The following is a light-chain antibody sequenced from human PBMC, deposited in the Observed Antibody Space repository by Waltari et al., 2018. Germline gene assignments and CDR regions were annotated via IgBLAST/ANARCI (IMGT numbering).Light chain of an antibody. Sequence: QSALTQPASVSGSPGQSISISCTGSSSDIGVSNYVSWFQQHPGKAPKLTIYEASNPPCGLANRFAGSKADNTASLTIAGLQAADEADYYCSSYTSDSTWVFGGGTSLTVL. V-gene: IGLV2-14*01. CDR2: EAS. CDR3: SSYTSDSTWV. CDR1: SSDIGVSNY. J-gene: IGLJ3*02.